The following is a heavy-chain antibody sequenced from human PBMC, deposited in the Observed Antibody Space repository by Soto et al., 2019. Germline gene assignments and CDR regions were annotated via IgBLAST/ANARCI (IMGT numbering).Heavy chain of an antibody. J-gene: IGHJ6*02. Sequence: ASVKVSCKASGYSFTSYGISWLRQAPGQGLEWMGWISAYNGNTNYAQKLQGRVTMTTDTSTSTAYMELRSLRSDDTAVYYCARDLGLGDTMIVVHYYYYGMDVWGQ. CDR2: ISAYNGNT. V-gene: IGHV1-18*01. CDR1: GYSFTSYG. D-gene: IGHD3-22*01. CDR3: ARDLGLGDTMIVVHYYYYGMDV.